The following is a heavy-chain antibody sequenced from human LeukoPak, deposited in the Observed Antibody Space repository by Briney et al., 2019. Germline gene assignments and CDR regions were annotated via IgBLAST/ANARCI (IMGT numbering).Heavy chain of an antibody. CDR1: GFTFSSYA. J-gene: IGHJ4*02. V-gene: IGHV3-23*01. D-gene: IGHD3-3*01. CDR3: ARDPGVVAFHYFDY. Sequence: GGSLRLSCAASGFTFSSYAMSWVRQAPGKGLEWVSAISGSGGSTYYADSVKGRFTISRDNSKNTLYLQMNSLRAEDTALYYCARDPGVVAFHYFDYWGQGTLVTVSP. CDR2: ISGSGGST.